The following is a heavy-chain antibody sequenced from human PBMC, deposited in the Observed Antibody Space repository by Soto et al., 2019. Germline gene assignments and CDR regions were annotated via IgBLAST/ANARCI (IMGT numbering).Heavy chain of an antibody. J-gene: IGHJ6*02. CDR3: ARGYYGSCNYYNPTLGMDV. CDR1: GGSISSGGYY. D-gene: IGHD3-10*01. V-gene: IGHV4-31*03. Sequence: QVQLQESGPGLVKPSQTLSLTCTVSGGSISSGGYYWSWIRQHPGKGLEWIGDVYYSGGTYYNPSLTSRVTLSVAMSKNQFSLKLSSVTAADTAVYWCARGYYGSCNYYNPTLGMDVWGQGTTVTVSS. CDR2: VYYSGGT.